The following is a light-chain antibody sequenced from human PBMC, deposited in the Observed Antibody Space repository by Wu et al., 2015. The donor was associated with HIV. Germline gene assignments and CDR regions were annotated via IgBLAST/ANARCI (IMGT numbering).Light chain of an antibody. CDR2: DVS. CDR3: QQYSNWPPRRT. Sequence: EIAMTQSPATLSVSPGERATLSCRASQSVSSNLAWYQQKPGQAPRLLIYDVSTRATGIPARFSGSGSGTEFTLTISSMQSEDFAVYYCQQYSNWPPRRTFGQGTKVEIK. J-gene: IGKJ1*01. CDR1: QSVSSN. V-gene: IGKV3-15*01.